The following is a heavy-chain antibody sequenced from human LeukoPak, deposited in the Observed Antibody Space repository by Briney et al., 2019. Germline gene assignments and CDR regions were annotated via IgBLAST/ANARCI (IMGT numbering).Heavy chain of an antibody. CDR2: ISYDGSNK. V-gene: IGHV3-30-3*01. CDR3: ARERGYDSSGPGAFDI. J-gene: IGHJ3*02. D-gene: IGHD3-22*01. CDR1: GFTFSSYA. Sequence: GGSLRLSCAASGFTFSSYAMHWVRQAPGKGLEWVAVISYDGSNKYYADSVKGRFTISRDNSKNTLYLQMNSLRAEDTAVYYCARERGYDSSGPGAFDIWGQGTMVTVSS.